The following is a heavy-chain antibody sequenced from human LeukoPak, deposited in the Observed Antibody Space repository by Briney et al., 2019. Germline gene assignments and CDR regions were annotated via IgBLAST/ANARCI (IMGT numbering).Heavy chain of an antibody. V-gene: IGHV3-9*01. CDR1: GFTFDDYA. CDR3: ASLGASDY. CDR2: ISWNSGSI. J-gene: IGHJ4*02. D-gene: IGHD1-26*01. Sequence: GGSLRPSCAASGFTFDDYAMHWVRQAPGKGLEWVSGISWNSGSIGYADSVKGRFTISRDNAKNSLYLQMNSLRAEDTALYYCASLGASDYWGQGTLVTVSS.